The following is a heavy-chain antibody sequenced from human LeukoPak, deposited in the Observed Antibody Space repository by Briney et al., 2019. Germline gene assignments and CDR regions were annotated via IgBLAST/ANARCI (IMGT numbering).Heavy chain of an antibody. Sequence: GGSLRLSCAASGFTFSSYAMHWVRQAPGNGLEWVAVISYDGSNKYYADSVKGRFTISRDNSKNTLYLQMNSLRAEDTAVYYCARDLSGYEGATQDWGQGTLVTVSS. CDR3: ARDLSGYEGATQD. D-gene: IGHD5-12*01. V-gene: IGHV3-30-3*01. CDR1: GFTFSSYA. CDR2: ISYDGSNK. J-gene: IGHJ4*02.